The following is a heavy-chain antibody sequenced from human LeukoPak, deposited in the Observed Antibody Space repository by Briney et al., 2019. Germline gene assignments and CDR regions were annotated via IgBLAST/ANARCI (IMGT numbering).Heavy chain of an antibody. CDR2: INHSGST. CDR1: GGSFSGYY. CDR3: ARGLRYSSSWYVSY. Sequence: SETLSLTCAVYGGSFSGYYWSWIRQPPGKGLEWIGEINHSGSTNYNPSLKSRVTVSVDTSKNQFSLKLSSVTAADTAVYYCARGLRYSSSWYVSYWGQGTLVTVSS. D-gene: IGHD6-13*01. V-gene: IGHV4-34*01. J-gene: IGHJ4*02.